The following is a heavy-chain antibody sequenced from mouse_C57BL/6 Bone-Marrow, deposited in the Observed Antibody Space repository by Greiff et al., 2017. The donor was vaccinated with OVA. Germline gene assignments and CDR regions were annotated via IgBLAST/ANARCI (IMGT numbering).Heavy chain of an antibody. CDR3: ARPPPTVVEGDY. CDR1: GYAFSSSW. D-gene: IGHD1-1*01. CDR2: IYPGDGDT. Sequence: QVQLQQSGPELVKPGASVKISCKASGYAFSSSWMNWVKQRPGQGLEWIGRIYPGDGDTNYNGKFKGKATLTADKSSSPAYMPLRSLSSEDSAVYVCARPPPTVVEGDYWGQGTTLTVSS. J-gene: IGHJ2*01. V-gene: IGHV1-82*01.